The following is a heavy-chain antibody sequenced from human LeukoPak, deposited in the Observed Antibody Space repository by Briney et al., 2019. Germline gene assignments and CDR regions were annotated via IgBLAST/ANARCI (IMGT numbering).Heavy chain of an antibody. CDR1: GGTFSSYA. Sequence: SVKVSCKASGGTFSSYAISWVRQAPGQGLEWMGGIIPIFGTANYAQKFQGRVTITEDESTSTAYMELSSLRSEDTAVYYCARGSFGVDTRTGEGWNYWGQGTLVTVSS. J-gene: IGHJ4*02. V-gene: IGHV1-69*13. CDR2: IIPIFGTA. CDR3: ARGSFGVDTRTGEGWNY. D-gene: IGHD3-3*01.